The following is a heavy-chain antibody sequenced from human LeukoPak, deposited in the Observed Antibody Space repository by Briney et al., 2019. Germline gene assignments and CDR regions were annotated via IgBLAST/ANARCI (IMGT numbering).Heavy chain of an antibody. V-gene: IGHV3-11*04. CDR2: ISSSGSTI. CDR1: GFTFSDYY. D-gene: IGHD3-10*01. Sequence: GGSLRLSCAASGFTFSDYYMSWIRQAPGKGLEWVSYISSSGSTIYYADSVKGRFTISRDNAKNSLYLQMNSLRAEDTAVYHCARVKGGRSSSSYGHRTCFDYWGQGTLVTVSS. CDR3: ARVKGGRSSSSYGHRTCFDY. J-gene: IGHJ4*02.